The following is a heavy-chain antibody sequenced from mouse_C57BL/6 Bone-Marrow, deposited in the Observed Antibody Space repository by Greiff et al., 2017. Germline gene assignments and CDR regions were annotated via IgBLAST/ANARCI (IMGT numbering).Heavy chain of an antibody. V-gene: IGHV1-85*01. CDR2: IYPRDGST. CDR3: ARPIYYGNPHWYFDV. J-gene: IGHJ1*03. D-gene: IGHD2-1*01. Sequence: VQLQQSGPELVKPGASVKLSCKASGYTVTSYDINWVKQRPGQGLEWIGWIYPRDGSTKYNEKFKGKATLTVDTSSSTAYMELHSLTSEDAAVYFCARPIYYGNPHWYFDVWGTGTTVTVSS. CDR1: GYTVTSYD.